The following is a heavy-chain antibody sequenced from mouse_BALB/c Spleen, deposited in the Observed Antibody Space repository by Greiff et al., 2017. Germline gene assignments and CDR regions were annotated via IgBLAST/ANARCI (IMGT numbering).Heavy chain of an antibody. Sequence: EVHLVESGGGLVQPGGSMKLSCVASGFTFSHYWMNWVRQSPEKGLEWVAEIRLKSNNYATHYAESVKGRFTISRDDSKSSVYLQMNNLRAEDTGIYYCTRPYGNYVGYAMDYWGQGTSVTVSS. D-gene: IGHD2-10*02. V-gene: IGHV6-6*02. CDR1: GFTFSHYW. J-gene: IGHJ4*01. CDR3: TRPYGNYVGYAMDY. CDR2: IRLKSNNYAT.